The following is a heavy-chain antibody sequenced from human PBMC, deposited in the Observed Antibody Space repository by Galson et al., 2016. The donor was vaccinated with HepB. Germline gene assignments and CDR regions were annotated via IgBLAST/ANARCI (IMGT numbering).Heavy chain of an antibody. CDR1: GYTFTSYG. Sequence: SVKVSCKASGYTFTSYGISWVRQAPGQGLEWMGWISAYNGITSYAQKLQGRVTMTTDTSTSTACMELRSLRSDDTAVYYCARDLILAGTFDCWGQGTLVTVSS. CDR3: ARDLILAGTFDC. J-gene: IGHJ4*02. V-gene: IGHV1-18*01. CDR2: ISAYNGIT. D-gene: IGHD3-10*01.